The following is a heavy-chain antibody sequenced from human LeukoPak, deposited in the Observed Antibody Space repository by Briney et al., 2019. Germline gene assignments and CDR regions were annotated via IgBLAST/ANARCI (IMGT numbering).Heavy chain of an antibody. D-gene: IGHD1-26*01. J-gene: IGHJ5*02. Sequence: GASVTVSRKASGYTFTSYGISWVRQAPGQGLEWMGWISAYNGNTNYAQKLQGRVTMPTDTSTSTAYMELRSLRSDDTAVYYCARVIELLRLGITYNWFDPWGQGTLVTVSS. CDR3: ARVIELLRLGITYNWFDP. V-gene: IGHV1-18*01. CDR1: GYTFTSYG. CDR2: ISAYNGNT.